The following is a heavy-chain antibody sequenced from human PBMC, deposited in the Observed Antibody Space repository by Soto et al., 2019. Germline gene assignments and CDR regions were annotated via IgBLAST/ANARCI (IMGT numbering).Heavy chain of an antibody. D-gene: IGHD3-16*02. CDR2: IKPSNGNT. J-gene: IGHJ4*02. CDR1: GYTFTAYA. Sequence: QVQLAQSGAEERKPGASVKVSCEATGYTFTAYAMHWVRQAPGQMLEWMGWIKPSNGNTKYSQKFQGRLTITSDTSANTMSMELSSLTSEDTAMYYCTRSAISPYGGLIGPFDYWGQGNLVTVSS. V-gene: IGHV1-3*05. CDR3: TRSAISPYGGLIGPFDY.